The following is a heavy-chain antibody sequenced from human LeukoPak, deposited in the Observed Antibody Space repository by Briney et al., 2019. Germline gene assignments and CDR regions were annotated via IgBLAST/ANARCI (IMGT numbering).Heavy chain of an antibody. CDR3: ARVTRYFANWYFGY. D-gene: IGHD3-9*01. J-gene: IGHJ4*02. V-gene: IGHV1-2*02. CDR2: INPNSGGT. Sequence: VASVKVSCKASRYTFTGYYMHWVRQAPGQGLGWMGWINPNSGGTNYAQKFQGRVTMTRDTSISTAYMKLSRLRSDDTAVYYCARVTRYFANWYFGYWGQGTLVTVSS. CDR1: RYTFTGYY.